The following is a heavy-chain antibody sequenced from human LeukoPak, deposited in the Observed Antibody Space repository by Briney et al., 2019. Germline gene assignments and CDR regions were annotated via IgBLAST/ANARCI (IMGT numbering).Heavy chain of an antibody. Sequence: KPSETLSLTCTVSGGSIGSSTYYWGWIRQPPGKGLEWIGSIYYTGNTYYNPSLKSRVTIYVDTSQNQFSLKLSSMTAADTAVYYCARRVEDYYDSSGYYSDAFDIWGQGTMVTVSS. CDR2: IYYTGNT. J-gene: IGHJ3*02. CDR1: GGSIGSSTYY. CDR3: ARRVEDYYDSSGYYSDAFDI. V-gene: IGHV4-39*01. D-gene: IGHD3-22*01.